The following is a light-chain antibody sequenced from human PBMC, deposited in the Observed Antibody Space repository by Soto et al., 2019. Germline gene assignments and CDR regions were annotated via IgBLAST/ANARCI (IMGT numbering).Light chain of an antibody. CDR3: AALEDSLNGLVV. Sequence: QSVLTQPPSASGTPGQRVTISCSGSSSNIGSNTVNWYQQLPGTAPKLLIYSNNQRPSGVPDRFSGSKSGTSASLAISGLQSEDESYEYCAALEDSLNGLVVFGGGTKLTVL. CDR1: SSNIGSNT. CDR2: SNN. V-gene: IGLV1-44*01. J-gene: IGLJ2*01.